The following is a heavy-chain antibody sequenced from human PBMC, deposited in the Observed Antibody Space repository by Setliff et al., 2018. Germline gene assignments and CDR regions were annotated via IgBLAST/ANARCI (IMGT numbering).Heavy chain of an antibody. CDR2: INHSGSS. D-gene: IGHD6-19*01. Sequence: SETLSLTCAVYGGSFSDYHWSWIRQTPGKGLEWIGKINHSGSSLYNPSLKSRVTISVHTSKTQFSLTLSSMTAADTAVYYCARGGGYNSASYQGGYYYMDVWGKGTTVTVSS. J-gene: IGHJ6*03. CDR3: ARGGGYNSASYQGGYYYMDV. V-gene: IGHV4-34*01. CDR1: GGSFSDYH.